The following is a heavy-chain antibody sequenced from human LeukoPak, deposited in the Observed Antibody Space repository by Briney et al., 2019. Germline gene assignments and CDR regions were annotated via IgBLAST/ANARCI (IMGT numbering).Heavy chain of an antibody. CDR1: GFTISDYW. CDR3: ARDIAAPGLFFDY. J-gene: IGHJ4*02. V-gene: IGHV3-7*01. Sequence: PGGSLRLSCAASGFTISDYWMSWVRQAPGRGLEWVANIKYDGSERYYVDSVKGRFTISRDTATNSVYLYMNSLRADDTAVYYCARDIAAPGLFFDYWGQGTLVTVSS. CDR2: IKYDGSER. D-gene: IGHD6-13*01.